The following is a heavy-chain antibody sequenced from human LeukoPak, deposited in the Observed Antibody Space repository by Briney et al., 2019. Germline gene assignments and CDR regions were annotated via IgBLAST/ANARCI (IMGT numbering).Heavy chain of an antibody. V-gene: IGHV4-34*01. CDR3: AAFGGVIPPS. J-gene: IGHJ4*02. Sequence: SGTLSLTCAVYGGSFSGYYWSWIRQPPGKGLEWIGEINHSGSTNYNPSLKSRVTISVDTSKNQFSLKLSSVTAADTAVYYCAAFGGVIPPSWGQGTLVTVSS. D-gene: IGHD3-16*02. CDR1: GGSFSGYY. CDR2: INHSGST.